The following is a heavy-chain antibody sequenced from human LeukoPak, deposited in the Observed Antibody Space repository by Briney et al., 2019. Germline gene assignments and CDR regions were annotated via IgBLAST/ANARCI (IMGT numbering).Heavy chain of an antibody. CDR2: VRSRDKNYAT. J-gene: IGHJ4*02. Sequence: GGPLRLSCAASGLGFAGSAVHWVRQTSGRGLEWIGCVRSRDKNYATIYGASARGRFTISRDDSRNTASLQMNSLNTEDTAVYYFRHIEYVAPDSWGQGTLVTVSS. D-gene: IGHD2-21*01. V-gene: IGHV3-73*01. CDR3: RHIEYVAPDS. CDR1: GLGFAGSA.